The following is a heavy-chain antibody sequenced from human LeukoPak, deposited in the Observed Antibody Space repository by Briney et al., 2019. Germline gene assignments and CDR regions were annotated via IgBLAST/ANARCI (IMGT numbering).Heavy chain of an antibody. CDR1: GYSISSGYY. D-gene: IGHD4-17*01. V-gene: IGHV4-38-2*02. CDR2: IYHSGST. Sequence: PSETLSLTCTVSGYSISSGYYWGWIRQPPGKGLEWIGSIYHSGSTYYNPSLKSRVTISVDTSKNQFSLELSSVTAADTAVYYCARVSRTTVTTYNWFDPWGQGTLVTVSS. J-gene: IGHJ5*02. CDR3: ARVSRTTVTTYNWFDP.